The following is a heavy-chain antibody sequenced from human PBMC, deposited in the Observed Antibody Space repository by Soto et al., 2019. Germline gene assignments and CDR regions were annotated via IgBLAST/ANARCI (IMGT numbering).Heavy chain of an antibody. CDR1: GFPFTGYY. D-gene: IGHD3-22*01. J-gene: IGHJ4*02. CDR3: ARSTVPNYYGDY. CDR2: INPNNRAP. V-gene: IGHV1-2*02. Sequence: ASVKVSCKASGFPFTGYYIHWVRQAPGQGLEWMGLINPNNRAPNYAQKFLGRVTMTRDKSISTAFMELSGLTSDDTAVYYCARSTVPNYYGDYWGQGALVTVSS.